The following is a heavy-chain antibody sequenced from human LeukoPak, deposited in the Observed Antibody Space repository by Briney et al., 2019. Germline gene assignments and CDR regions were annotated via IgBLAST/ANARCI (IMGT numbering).Heavy chain of an antibody. CDR3: ARGPYYYDSSGYYFDY. J-gene: IGHJ4*02. D-gene: IGHD3-22*01. V-gene: IGHV4-59*01. Sequence: RPSETLSLTCTVSGGSISSYYWSWIRQPPGKGLEWIGYIYYSGSTNYNPSLKSRVTISVDTSKNQFPLKLSSVTAADTAVYYCARGPYYYDSSGYYFDYWGQGTLVTVSS. CDR2: IYYSGST. CDR1: GGSISSYY.